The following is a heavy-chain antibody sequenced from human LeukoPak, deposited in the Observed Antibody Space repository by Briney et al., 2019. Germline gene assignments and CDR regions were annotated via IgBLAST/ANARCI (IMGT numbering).Heavy chain of an antibody. D-gene: IGHD3-16*02. V-gene: IGHV1-46*01. CDR3: ARDNSVGDIAWWFDP. Sequence: GASVKVSCKASGYTFTSYYMHWVRRAPGQGLEWLGLINPSGSSTLYAQKFQGRVTMTRDMSTTTDYMEMSSLRSEDTAVYYCARDNSVGDIAWWFDPWGQGTLVTVSS. CDR1: GYTFTSYY. J-gene: IGHJ5*02. CDR2: INPSGSST.